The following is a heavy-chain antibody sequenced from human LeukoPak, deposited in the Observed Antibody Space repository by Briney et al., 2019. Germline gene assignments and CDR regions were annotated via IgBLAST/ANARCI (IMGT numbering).Heavy chain of an antibody. CDR1: GGSISSSDW. CDR3: ARAWGAAAGLGFDY. J-gene: IGHJ4*02. V-gene: IGHV4-4*02. Sequence: SETLSLTCAVSGGSISSSDWWSWVRQPPGKGLEWIGEIYHSGSTNYNPSLKSRVTISVDKSKNQFSLKLSSVTAADTAVYYCARAWGAAAGLGFDYWGQGTLVTVSS. CDR2: IYHSGST. D-gene: IGHD6-13*01.